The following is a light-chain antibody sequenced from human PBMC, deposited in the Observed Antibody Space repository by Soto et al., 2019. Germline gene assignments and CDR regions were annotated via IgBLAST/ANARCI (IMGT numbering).Light chain of an antibody. V-gene: IGLV8-61*01. CDR1: SGSVSASYY. CDR3: VLYMGSGISV. J-gene: IGLJ2*01. CDR2: STS. Sequence: QTVVTQEPSFSVSPGGTVTLTCGLSSGSVSASYYPSWYQQTPGQAPRTLIYSTSTRSSGVPDRFSGSILGNKAALTITGAQADDEGDYYCVLYMGSGISVFGGGTQLTVL.